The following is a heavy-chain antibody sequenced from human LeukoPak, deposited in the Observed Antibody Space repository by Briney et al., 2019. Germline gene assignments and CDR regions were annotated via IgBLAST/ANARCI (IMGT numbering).Heavy chain of an antibody. D-gene: IGHD3-3*01. Sequence: SVKVSCKASGYIFTSYGIGWVRQAPGQGLEWMGWISTYNGNTNYVQRLQGRVTMTTDTPTNTVHMELRSLRSDDAAVYYCARVGYTSGCDHWGQGTLVTVSS. CDR1: GYIFTSYG. V-gene: IGHV1-18*01. CDR2: ISTYNGNT. J-gene: IGHJ4*02. CDR3: ARVGYTSGCDH.